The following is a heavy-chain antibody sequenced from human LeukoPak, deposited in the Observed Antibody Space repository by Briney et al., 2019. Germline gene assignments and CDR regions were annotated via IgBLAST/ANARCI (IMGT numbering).Heavy chain of an antibody. CDR2: LYHSGTT. J-gene: IGHJ4*02. Sequence: SETLSLTCSVSGASIRSHCWSWIRQPPGKGLEWIGYLYHSGTTNYNPSLKSRVTISVDTSKNQVSLKLSSVTAADTAVYYCARGGFSGYDYVEFDYWGQGTLVTVSS. V-gene: IGHV4-59*11. CDR3: ARGGFSGYDYVEFDY. D-gene: IGHD5-12*01. CDR1: GASIRSHC.